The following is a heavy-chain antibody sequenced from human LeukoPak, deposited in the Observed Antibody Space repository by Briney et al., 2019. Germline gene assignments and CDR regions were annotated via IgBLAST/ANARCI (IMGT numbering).Heavy chain of an antibody. J-gene: IGHJ5*02. CDR1: GGSMSSYY. D-gene: IGHD2-21*02. CDR3: ARERVWRYCGGDSCGWFGP. V-gene: IGHV4-59*12. CDR2: IYYSGST. Sequence: SSETLSLTCTVSGGSMSSYYWSWIRQPPGKGLEWIGYIYYSGSTNYNPSLKSRVTISVDTSKNQFSLKLSSVTAADTAVYYCARERVWRYCGGDSCGWFGPWGQGTLVTVSS.